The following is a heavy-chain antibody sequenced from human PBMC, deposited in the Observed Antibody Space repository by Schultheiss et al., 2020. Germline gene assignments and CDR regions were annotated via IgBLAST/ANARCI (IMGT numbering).Heavy chain of an antibody. V-gene: IGHV3-11*04. Sequence: GGSLRLSCAASGFTFSDYYMTWIRQAPGKGLECVSHIGSSGSIIYYADSVKGRFTISRDNAKKSLYLQMNYLRAEDTAVYYCARDAPYYDFKYGYSDYYYTYGLDVWGQGTTVTVSS. D-gene: IGHD3-3*01. CDR2: IGSSGSII. CDR3: ARDAPYYDFKYGYSDYYYTYGLDV. J-gene: IGHJ6*02. CDR1: GFTFSDYY.